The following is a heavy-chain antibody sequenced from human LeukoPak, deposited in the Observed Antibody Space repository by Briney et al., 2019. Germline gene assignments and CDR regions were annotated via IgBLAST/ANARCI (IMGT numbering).Heavy chain of an antibody. D-gene: IGHD6-19*01. V-gene: IGHV4-4*07. CDR2: IYTSGST. CDR3: ASFRGYSSGWYGVGDY. Sequence: SETLSLTCTVSGGSISSYYWSWIRQPAGKGLEWIGRIYTSGSTNYNPSLKSRVTMPVDTSKNQFSLKLSSVTAADTAVYYCASFRGYSSGWYGVGDYWGQGTLVTVSS. J-gene: IGHJ4*02. CDR1: GGSISSYY.